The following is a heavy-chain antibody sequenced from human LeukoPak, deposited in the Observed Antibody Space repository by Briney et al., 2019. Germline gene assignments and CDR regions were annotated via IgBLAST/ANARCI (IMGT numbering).Heavy chain of an antibody. V-gene: IGHV3-7*01. D-gene: IGHD3-22*01. CDR3: ARYYYDSRGENDAFDI. CDR1: GFTFSSYW. CDR2: IKQDGSEK. J-gene: IGHJ3*02. Sequence: GGSLRLSCAASGFTFSSYWMSWVRPAPGKGLEWVANIKQDGSEKYYVDSVKGRFTISRDNAKNSLYLQMNSLRAEDTAVYYCARYYYDSRGENDAFDIWGQGTMVTVSS.